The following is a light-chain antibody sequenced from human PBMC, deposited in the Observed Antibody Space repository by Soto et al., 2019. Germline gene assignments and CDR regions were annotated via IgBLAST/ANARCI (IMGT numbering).Light chain of an antibody. CDR1: QSVFYRSKNKNY. V-gene: IGKV4-1*01. CDR3: QQYYTTPYT. J-gene: IGKJ2*01. CDR2: WAS. Sequence: DIVMTQSPDSLAVSLGERATINCRSSQSVFYRSKNKNYLTWYQQKPGQPPKLLIYWASTRESGVPDRFTGSVSETDITLTISSLQAEDVEVYYCQQYYTTPYTFGQGTKVEIK.